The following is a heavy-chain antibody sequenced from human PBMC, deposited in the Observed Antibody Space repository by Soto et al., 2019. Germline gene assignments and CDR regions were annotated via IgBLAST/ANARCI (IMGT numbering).Heavy chain of an antibody. J-gene: IGHJ5*02. Sequence: QLQLQESGPGVVKASQTLSLTCTVSGASLSTGNYFWTWIRQRPEKGLEGIGYVHHSGNTYYAPSLKSRVAISLDASKNQFLWSLTSVTAADTAQYFCARETSRVRGYVGPGSFYPGWFDPWGQGTLVIVSS. CDR1: GASLSTGNYF. D-gene: IGHD3-10*01. CDR3: ARETSRVRGYVGPGSFYPGWFDP. V-gene: IGHV4-31*03. CDR2: VHHSGNT.